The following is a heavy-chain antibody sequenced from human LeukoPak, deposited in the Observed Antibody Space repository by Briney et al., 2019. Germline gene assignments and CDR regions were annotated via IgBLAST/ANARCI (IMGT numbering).Heavy chain of an antibody. CDR2: IGTSGRPT. D-gene: IGHD5-12*01. Sequence: PGGSLRLSCSASGFSVSNNYVSWVRQAPGKGLEWLSHIGTSGRPTLYADSVRGRFTISRDNAENSLYLQLNSLRAEDTAVYYCARKRWSGYDFDYWGQGTLVTVSS. CDR1: GFSVSNNY. J-gene: IGHJ4*02. CDR3: ARKRWSGYDFDY. V-gene: IGHV3-11*04.